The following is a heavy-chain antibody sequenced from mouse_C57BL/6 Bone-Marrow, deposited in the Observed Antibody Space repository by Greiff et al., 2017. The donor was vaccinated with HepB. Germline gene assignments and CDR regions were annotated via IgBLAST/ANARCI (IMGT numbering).Heavy chain of an antibody. Sequence: QVQLQQPGAELVKPGASVKLSCKASGYTFTSYWMHWVKQRPGQGLEWIGMIHPNSGSTNHNEKFKSKATLTVEKSSSTAYMQLSSLASEDSAFYYCAKWLLQGFAYWGQGTLVTVSA. D-gene: IGHD2-3*01. J-gene: IGHJ3*01. CDR3: AKWLLQGFAY. CDR1: GYTFTSYW. CDR2: IHPNSGST. V-gene: IGHV1-64*01.